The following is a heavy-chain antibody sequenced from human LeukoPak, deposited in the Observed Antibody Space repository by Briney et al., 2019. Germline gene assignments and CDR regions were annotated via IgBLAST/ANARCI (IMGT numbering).Heavy chain of an antibody. D-gene: IGHD3-10*02. J-gene: IGHJ6*04. CDR2: ISSSGSTI. V-gene: IGHV3-48*03. CDR3: AELGITMIGGV. CDR1: GFTFSSYE. Sequence: GGSLRLSCAASGFTFSSYEMNWVRQAPGKGLEWVSYISSSGSTILYADSVKGRFTISRDNAKNSLHLQMNSLRAEDTAVYYCAELGITMIGGVWGKGTTVTISS.